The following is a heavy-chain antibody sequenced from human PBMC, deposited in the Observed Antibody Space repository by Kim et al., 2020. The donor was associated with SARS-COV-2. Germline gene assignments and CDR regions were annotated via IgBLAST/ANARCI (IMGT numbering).Heavy chain of an antibody. Sequence: DAVKGRFTISRDNSKNTLYLQMNSLRAEDTAVYYCARDRYYYESSGNFDYWGQGTLVTVSS. J-gene: IGHJ4*02. D-gene: IGHD3-22*01. V-gene: IGHV3-30*01. CDR3: ARDRYYYESSGNFDY.